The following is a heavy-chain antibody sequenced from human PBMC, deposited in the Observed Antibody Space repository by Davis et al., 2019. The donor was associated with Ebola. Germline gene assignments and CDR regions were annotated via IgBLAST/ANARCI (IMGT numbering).Heavy chain of an antibody. J-gene: IGHJ4*02. CDR2: ISVSGDIT. D-gene: IGHD6-13*01. CDR3: AKDIGYT. CDR1: GFTFSSYA. V-gene: IGHV3-23*01. Sequence: PGGSLRLSCAASGFTFSSYAMSWVRQAPGKGLEWVSVISVSGDITYYADSVKGRFTISRDNSKNSLYLQMNSLRAEDTALYYCAKDIGYTWGQGTLVTVSS.